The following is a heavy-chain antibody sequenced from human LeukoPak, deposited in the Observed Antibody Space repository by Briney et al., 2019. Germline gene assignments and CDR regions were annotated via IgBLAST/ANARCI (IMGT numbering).Heavy chain of an antibody. V-gene: IGHV4-31*03. Sequence: PSGTLALTCTVSGGSHSSGGYYWSWIPQHPGKGLEWIGYIYYSGTTYYNPPLKSRVTIPVETSKNQFSLQLSSVTAADTAVYYCARGDGYIHFDYWGQGTLVTVSS. CDR3: ARGDGYIHFDY. CDR2: IYYSGTT. D-gene: IGHD5-24*01. CDR1: GGSHSSGGYY. J-gene: IGHJ4*02.